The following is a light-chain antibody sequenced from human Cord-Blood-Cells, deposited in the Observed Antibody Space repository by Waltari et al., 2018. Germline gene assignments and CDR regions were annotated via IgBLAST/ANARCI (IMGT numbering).Light chain of an antibody. Sequence: DIQMTQSPSSLSASVGDRVTITCRASQSISSYLNWYQQKPGKAPKLLIYAASSLQSGVTSRCSGTGSGTDFTLTISSLQPEDFASYYCQQRYSTRTFGQGTKLEIK. V-gene: IGKV1-39*01. CDR2: AAS. CDR1: QSISSY. J-gene: IGKJ2*02. CDR3: QQRYSTRT.